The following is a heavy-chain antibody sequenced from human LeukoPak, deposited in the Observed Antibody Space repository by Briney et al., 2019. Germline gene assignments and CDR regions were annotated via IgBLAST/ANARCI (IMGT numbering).Heavy chain of an antibody. CDR2: INPSSGGT. D-gene: IGHD5-12*01. CDR3: ARGAGYSGYDWRYIFDY. V-gene: IGHV1-2*02. Sequence: ASVKVSCKASGYTFTGYYMHWVRQAPGQGLEWMGWINPSSGGTNYAQKFQGRVTTTRDTSISTAYMELSRLRSDDTAVYYCARGAGYSGYDWRYIFDYWGQGTLVTVSS. CDR1: GYTFTGYY. J-gene: IGHJ4*02.